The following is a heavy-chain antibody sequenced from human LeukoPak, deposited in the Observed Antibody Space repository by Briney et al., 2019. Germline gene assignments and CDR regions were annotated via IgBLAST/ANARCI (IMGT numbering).Heavy chain of an antibody. CDR2: IWYDGSNK. Sequence: GGSLRLSCAASGFTFSSYGMHWVRQAPGKGLECVAVIWYDGSNKYYADSVKGRFTISRDNSKNTLYLQMNSLRAEDTAVYHCARDKGGDYGMDLWGQGTTVTVSS. CDR1: GFTFSSYG. V-gene: IGHV3-33*01. D-gene: IGHD4-17*01. CDR3: ARDKGGDYGMDL. J-gene: IGHJ6*02.